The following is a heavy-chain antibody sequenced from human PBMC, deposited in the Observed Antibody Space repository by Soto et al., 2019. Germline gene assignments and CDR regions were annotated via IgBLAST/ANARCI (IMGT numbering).Heavy chain of an antibody. CDR3: ARDRWEPLGYCSGGSCSEGYYYYYGMDV. V-gene: IGHV1-46*03. CDR2: INPSGGST. D-gene: IGHD2-15*01. J-gene: IGHJ6*02. CDR1: GYTFTSYY. Sequence: ASVKVSCKASGYTFTSYYMHWVRQAPGQGLEWMGIINPSGGSTSYAQKFQGRVTMTRDTSTSTVYMELSSLRSEDTAVYYCARDRWEPLGYCSGGSCSEGYYYYYGMDVWGQGTTVTVSS.